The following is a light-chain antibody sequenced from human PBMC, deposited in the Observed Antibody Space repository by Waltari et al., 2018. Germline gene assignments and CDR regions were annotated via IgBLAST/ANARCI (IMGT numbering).Light chain of an antibody. J-gene: IGLJ2*01. CDR3: QAWDSSTSVV. V-gene: IGLV3-1*01. CDR2: QDS. CDR1: KLGDNY. Sequence: SYELTQPPSVSVSPGQTASITCSGDKLGDNYACWYQQKPGQSPLLVIYQDSKRPSGIPERFSGSNSGNTATLTISGTQAMDEVDYYCQAWDSSTSVVFGGGTKLTVL.